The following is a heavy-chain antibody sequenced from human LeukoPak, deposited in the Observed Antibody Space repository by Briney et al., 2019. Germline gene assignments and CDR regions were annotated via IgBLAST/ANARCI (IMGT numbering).Heavy chain of an antibody. CDR1: GFTFSSYS. CDR3: ARGRKDSRGFTNSFDY. V-gene: IGHV3-21*01. Sequence: PGRSLRLSCAASGFTFSSYSMNWVRQAPGKGLEWVASISSSSSYIYYADSVKGRFTISRDNAKNSLYLQMNSLRAEDTAVYYCARGRKDSRGFTNSFDYWGQGTLVTVSS. D-gene: IGHD3-22*01. J-gene: IGHJ4*02. CDR2: ISSSSSYI.